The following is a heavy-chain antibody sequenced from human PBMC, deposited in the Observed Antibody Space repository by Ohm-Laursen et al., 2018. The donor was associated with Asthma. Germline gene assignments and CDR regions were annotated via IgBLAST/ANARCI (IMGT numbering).Heavy chain of an antibody. J-gene: IGHJ4*02. CDR1: GFTFNKHH. CDR3: ARDRSPISDDSTYHY. V-gene: IGHV3-30-3*01. CDR2: ISYDGSNK. D-gene: IGHD3-22*01. Sequence: SLRLSCAASGFTFNKHHMTWVRQAPGKGLEWVAVISYDGSNKYYADSVKGRFTISRDNSKNTLYLQMNSLRAEDTAVYYCARDRSPISDDSTYHYWGQGTLVTVSS.